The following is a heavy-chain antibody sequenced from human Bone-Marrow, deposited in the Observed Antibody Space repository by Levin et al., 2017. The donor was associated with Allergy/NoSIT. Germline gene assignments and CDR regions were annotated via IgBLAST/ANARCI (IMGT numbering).Heavy chain of an antibody. CDR3: AGRATTVAGFYY. CDR1: GGSIIGYY. CDR2: GYYTGST. V-gene: IGHV4-59*01. J-gene: IGHJ4*02. Sequence: SCTVSGGSIIGYYWNWIRQTPGKGLEWIGYGYYTGSTSYNPSLKSRVTISLDTSKRQFSLKLRSVTAADTAVYFCAGRATTVAGFYYWGPGTLVTVSS. D-gene: IGHD6-19*01.